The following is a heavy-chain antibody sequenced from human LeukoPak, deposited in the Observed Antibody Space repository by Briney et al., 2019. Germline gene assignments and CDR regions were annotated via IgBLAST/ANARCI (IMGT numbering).Heavy chain of an antibody. Sequence: GGSLRLSCAASGFTVSTNYISWVRQTPGRGLEWVSVIYSAGSTYYADSVKGRFTISRDNSKNTVYLQMNSLRPDDTAVYYCAREGGSGSYGYDYCGQGTLVTVSS. CDR2: IYSAGST. CDR3: AREGGSGSYGYDY. D-gene: IGHD3-10*01. V-gene: IGHV3-66*02. CDR1: GFTVSTNY. J-gene: IGHJ4*02.